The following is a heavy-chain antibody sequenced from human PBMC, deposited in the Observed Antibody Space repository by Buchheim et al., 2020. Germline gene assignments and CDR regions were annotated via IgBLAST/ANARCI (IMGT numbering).Heavy chain of an antibody. CDR2: ISSSTI. V-gene: IGHV3-48*02. CDR1: GFTFSSYS. D-gene: IGHD3-22*01. J-gene: IGHJ4*02. CDR3: ANYDSSGYPY. Sequence: EVQLVESGGGLVQPGGSLRLSCAASGFTFSSYSMNWVRQTPGKGLEWVSYISSSTIYYADSVKGRFTISRANAKNPLYLQMNSLRDEDTAVYYCANYDSSGYPYWGQGTL.